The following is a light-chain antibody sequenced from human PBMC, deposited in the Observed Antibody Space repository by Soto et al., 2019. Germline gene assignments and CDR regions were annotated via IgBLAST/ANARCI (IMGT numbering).Light chain of an antibody. CDR3: QQYNNWWT. J-gene: IGKJ1*01. V-gene: IGKV3-15*01. CDR1: QSVSSN. Sequence: EIVMTQSPVTLSVSPGERATLSCRAGQSVSSNLAWYQQKPGQAPRLLIYGASTRATGIPARFTGSGSGTEFTLTISSLQFDDSAVYYCQQYNNWWTFGQGSKVHIK. CDR2: GAS.